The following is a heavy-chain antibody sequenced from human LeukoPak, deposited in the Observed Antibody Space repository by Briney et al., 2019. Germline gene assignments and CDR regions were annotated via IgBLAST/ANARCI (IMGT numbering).Heavy chain of an antibody. J-gene: IGHJ5*02. CDR2: IYNTGTT. CDR1: GGSIRSHY. V-gene: IGHV4-59*11. Sequence: SGTLSLTCTVSGGSIRSHYWSWIRQPPGKGLEWIGYIYNTGTTKYNPSLKRRVNISLNQSKNQFSLNLTSVTAADTAVYYCVRDRATYGGWFDPWGQGTLVTVSS. D-gene: IGHD4-17*01. CDR3: VRDRATYGGWFDP.